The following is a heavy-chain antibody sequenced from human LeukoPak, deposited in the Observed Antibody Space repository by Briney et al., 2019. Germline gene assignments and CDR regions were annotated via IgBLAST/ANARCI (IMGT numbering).Heavy chain of an antibody. CDR2: NWWNCGSI. CDR3: ATVISGGDYADYYYYYGMDV. Sequence: GGSLRLFCSSPGINLGDYALAWVRQASGKGLEWVPGNWWNCGSIGYADSVKGRFTISRDNAKNSLYLQMNSLSAEDTASYYCATVISGGDYADYYYYYGMDVWGQGTTVTVSS. V-gene: IGHV3-9*01. J-gene: IGHJ6*02. D-gene: IGHD4-17*01. CDR1: GINLGDYA.